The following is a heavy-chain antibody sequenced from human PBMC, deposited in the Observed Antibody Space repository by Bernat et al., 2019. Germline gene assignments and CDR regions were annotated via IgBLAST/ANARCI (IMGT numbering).Heavy chain of an antibody. CDR3: AGPYSGYDLYYFDY. J-gene: IGHJ4*02. V-gene: IGHV4-39*01. D-gene: IGHD5-12*01. CDR2: IYYSGST. CDR1: GGSISSSSYY. Sequence: QLQLQESGPGLVKPSETLSLTCTVSGGSISSSSYYWGWIRQPPGKGLEWIGSIYYSGSTYYNPSLKSRVTISVDTSKTQFSLKLSSVTAADTAVYYCAGPYSGYDLYYFDYWGQGTLVTVSS.